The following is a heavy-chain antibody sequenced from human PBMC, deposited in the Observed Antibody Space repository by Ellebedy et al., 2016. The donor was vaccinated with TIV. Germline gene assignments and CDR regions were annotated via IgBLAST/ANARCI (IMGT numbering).Heavy chain of an antibody. CDR1: GFTVTTNY. CDR2: ISGSGGMM. J-gene: IGHJ4*02. D-gene: IGHD3-10*01. Sequence: GESLKISCAASGFTVTTNYMTWVRQAPGKGLEWISYISGSGGMMDHADSVKGRFTISRDNAKNSLYLQLSSLRAEDTAVYYCARRSRGPSYYFDYWGQGALVTVSS. CDR3: ARRSRGPSYYFDY. V-gene: IGHV3-11*04.